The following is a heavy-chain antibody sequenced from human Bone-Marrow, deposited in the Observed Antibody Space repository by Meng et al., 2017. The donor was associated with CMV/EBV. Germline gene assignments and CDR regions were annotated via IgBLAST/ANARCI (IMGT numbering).Heavy chain of an antibody. CDR2: ITRNNLI. Sequence: GESLKISCAASGFSLSDYSMHWVRQAPGKGLEWVAFITRNNLIYYADSLEGRFTISRDNGRNSLYLQVRSLRDEDTAVYYCARDPDRDHGGSGRCLDFWGQGPLVTVSS. CDR1: GFSLSDYS. D-gene: IGHD3-10*01. CDR3: ARDPDRDHGGSGRCLDF. J-gene: IGHJ4*02. V-gene: IGHV3-69-1*01.